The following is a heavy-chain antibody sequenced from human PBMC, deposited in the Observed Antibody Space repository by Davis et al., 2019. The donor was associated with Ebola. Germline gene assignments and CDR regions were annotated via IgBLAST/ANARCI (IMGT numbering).Heavy chain of an antibody. CDR1: GFTFSSYS. CDR2: IWYDGSNK. Sequence: GESLKISCAASGFTFSSYSMNWVRQAPGKGLEWVAVIWYDGSNKYYADSVKGRFTISRDNSKNTLYLQMNSLRAEDTAVYYCANHGNIVVVPILRGMDVWGQGTTVTVSS. D-gene: IGHD2-2*01. V-gene: IGHV3-33*08. J-gene: IGHJ6*02. CDR3: ANHGNIVVVPILRGMDV.